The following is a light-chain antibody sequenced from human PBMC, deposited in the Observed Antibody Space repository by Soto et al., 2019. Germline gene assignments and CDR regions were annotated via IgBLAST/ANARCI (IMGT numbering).Light chain of an antibody. CDR1: QGISSY. V-gene: IGKV1-8*01. CDR2: AAS. Sequence: IHMTQSPYSLSSSVGDRVTITCRASQGISSYLAWYQQKPGKAPKLLIYAASTLQSGVPSRFSGSGSGTDFTLTISCLQSEDFATYYCQQYYSYPWTFGQGTKVDIK. J-gene: IGKJ1*01. CDR3: QQYYSYPWT.